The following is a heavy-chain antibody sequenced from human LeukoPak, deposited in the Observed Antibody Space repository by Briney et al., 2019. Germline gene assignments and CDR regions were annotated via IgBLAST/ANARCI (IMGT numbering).Heavy chain of an antibody. CDR2: IIPIFGTA. CDR1: GGTFSSYA. Sequence: GASVKVSCKASGGTFSSYAISLVRQAPGQGLEWMGGIIPIFGTANYAQKFQGRVTITADESTSTAYMELSSLRSEDTAVYYCASKLSSSSGNYWGQGTLVTVSS. V-gene: IGHV1-69*13. J-gene: IGHJ4*02. CDR3: ASKLSSSSGNY. D-gene: IGHD6-6*01.